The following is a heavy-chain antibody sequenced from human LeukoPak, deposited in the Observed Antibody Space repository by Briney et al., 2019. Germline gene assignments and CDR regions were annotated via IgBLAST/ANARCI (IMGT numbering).Heavy chain of an antibody. J-gene: IGHJ6*02. Sequence: GGSLRLSCAASGFTFSDSWMHWVRQAPGKGLVSVSRINSDGSYTNYADSVKGRFIISRDNAKNTVNLQMNSLRAEDTAVYYCAKPASISLIRGYGMGVWGQGTTVTVSS. CDR1: GFTFSDSW. CDR2: INSDGSYT. V-gene: IGHV3-74*01. D-gene: IGHD3-10*01. CDR3: AKPASISLIRGYGMGV.